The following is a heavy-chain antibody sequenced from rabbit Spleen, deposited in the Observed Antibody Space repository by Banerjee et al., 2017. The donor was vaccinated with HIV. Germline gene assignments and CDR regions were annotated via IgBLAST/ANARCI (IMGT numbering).Heavy chain of an antibody. CDR3: ARDTSSSFSSYGMDL. Sequence: QSLEESGGDLVKPGASLTLTCTASGVPFSSSYYMCWVRLAPGKGLEWIACIDTGSSGFTYFATWAKGRFTCSKTSSTTVTLQMTRLTAADTATYFCARDTSSSFSSYGMDLWGQGTLVTVS. CDR2: IDTGSSGFT. D-gene: IGHD1-1*01. J-gene: IGHJ6*01. V-gene: IGHV1S40*01. CDR1: GVPFSSSYY.